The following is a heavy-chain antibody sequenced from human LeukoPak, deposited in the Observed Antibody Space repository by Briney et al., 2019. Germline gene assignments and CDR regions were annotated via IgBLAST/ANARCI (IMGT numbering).Heavy chain of an antibody. J-gene: IGHJ6*03. CDR1: GYIFTSYY. D-gene: IGHD5-18*01. Sequence: ASVKVSCKASGYIFTSYYMHWVRQAPGQGLEWMGIINPSGGSTSYAQKFQGRVTMTRDTSTSTVYMEVSSLRFEDTAVYYCASSAAMVTLYYYYMDVWGKGTTVTISS. CDR2: INPSGGST. CDR3: ASSAAMVTLYYYYMDV. V-gene: IGHV1-46*01.